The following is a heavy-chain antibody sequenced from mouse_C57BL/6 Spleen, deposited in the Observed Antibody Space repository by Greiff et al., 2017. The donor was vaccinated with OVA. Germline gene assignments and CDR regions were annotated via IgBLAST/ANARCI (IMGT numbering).Heavy chain of an antibody. J-gene: IGHJ1*03. Sequence: EVMLVESEGGLVQPGSSMKLSCTASGFTFSDYYMAWVRQVPEKGLEWVANINYDGSSTYYLDSLKSRFIISRDNAKNILYLQMSSLKSEDTATYYCARGMVTTAFDVWGTGTTVTVSS. V-gene: IGHV5-16*01. CDR2: INYDGSST. D-gene: IGHD2-2*01. CDR3: ARGMVTTAFDV. CDR1: GFTFSDYY.